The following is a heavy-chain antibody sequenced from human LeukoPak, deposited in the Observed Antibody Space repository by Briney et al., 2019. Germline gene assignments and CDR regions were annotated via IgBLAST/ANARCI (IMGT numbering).Heavy chain of an antibody. CDR1: GYSISSGYY. J-gene: IGHJ4*02. CDR2: IYHSGST. CDR3: ARGRYGWLPFDY. Sequence: SETLSLTCTVSGYSISSGYYWGWIRQPPGKGLEWIGSIYHSGSTYYNPSLKSRVTVSVDTSKNQFSLRLSSVTAADTAVCYCARGRYGWLPFDYWGQGTLVTVSS. V-gene: IGHV4-38-2*02. D-gene: IGHD3-16*01.